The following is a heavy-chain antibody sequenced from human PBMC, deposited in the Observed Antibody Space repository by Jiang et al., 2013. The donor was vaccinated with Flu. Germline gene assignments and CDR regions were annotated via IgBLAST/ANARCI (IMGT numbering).Heavy chain of an antibody. CDR1: GGSISSYY. V-gene: IGHV4-59*01. D-gene: IGHD3-22*01. J-gene: IGHJ4*02. CDR2: IYYSGST. Sequence: GPGLVKPSETLSLTCTVSGGSISSYYWSWIRQPPGKGLEYIGYIYYSGSTNYNPSLRSRVTISVETSENQFSLRLNAVTAADTAVYYCARVGTSYYDSSGYYYAPFDYWGQGTLVTVSS. CDR3: ARVGTSYYDSSGYYYAPFDY.